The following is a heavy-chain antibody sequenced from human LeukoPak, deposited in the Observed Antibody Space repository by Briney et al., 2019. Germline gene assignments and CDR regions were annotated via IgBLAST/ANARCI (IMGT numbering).Heavy chain of an antibody. J-gene: IGHJ5*02. V-gene: IGHV3-11*01. CDR2: ISNIGSTT. CDR1: GFTFSDYY. Sequence: GGSLRLSCTASGFTFSDYYMSWIRQAPGKGLEWISYISNIGSTTYYADSVKGRFTISRDNAKNSLYLQMNSLRAEDTAVYYCARVVTPKYCSSTSCYWKGWFDPWGQGTLVTVSS. D-gene: IGHD2-2*01. CDR3: ARVVTPKYCSSTSCYWKGWFDP.